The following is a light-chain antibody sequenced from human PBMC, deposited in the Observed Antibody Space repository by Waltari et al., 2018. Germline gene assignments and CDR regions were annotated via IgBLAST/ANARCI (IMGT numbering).Light chain of an antibody. Sequence: QAVVTQPSSLSASPGASASLTCTLRRGVNVVSYNLFWYQQKAGSPPQLLLSYKSVSDKQLASVFPSCFAGSKDASANVGILLISGLRSEDEADYYCMIWHRGVWVSGGGTQLTVL. CDR3: MIWHRGVWV. J-gene: IGLJ3*02. V-gene: IGLV5-45*03. CDR1: RGVNVVSYN. CDR2: YKSVSDK.